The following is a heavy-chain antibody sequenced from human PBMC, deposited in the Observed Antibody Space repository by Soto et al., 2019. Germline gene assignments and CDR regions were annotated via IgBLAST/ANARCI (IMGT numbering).Heavy chain of an antibody. CDR1: GGSISSSSYY. Sequence: SETLSLTCTVSGGSISSSSYYWGWIRQPPGKGLEWIGSIYYSGSTYYNPSLKSRVTISVDTSKNQFSLKLSSVTAADTAVYYCARIFYCSSTSCFPYYYYMDVWGKGTTVT. D-gene: IGHD2-2*01. CDR2: IYYSGST. CDR3: ARIFYCSSTSCFPYYYYMDV. J-gene: IGHJ6*03. V-gene: IGHV4-39*01.